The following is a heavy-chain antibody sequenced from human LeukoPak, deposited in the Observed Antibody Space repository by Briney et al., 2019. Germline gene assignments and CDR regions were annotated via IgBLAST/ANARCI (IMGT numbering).Heavy chain of an antibody. CDR1: GGSIRSTSFY. J-gene: IGHJ3*02. Sequence: PSETLSLTCTVAGGSIRSTSFYWAWIRQPPGKGLEWIGSILYSGTSYYTPSLRSRITISIDTSKNQLSLQMTSVTAADTAIYYCARHEAYRSGWDGTAFDIWGQGTMVTVSS. CDR2: ILYSGTS. CDR3: ARHEAYRSGWDGTAFDI. D-gene: IGHD2-15*01. V-gene: IGHV4-39*01.